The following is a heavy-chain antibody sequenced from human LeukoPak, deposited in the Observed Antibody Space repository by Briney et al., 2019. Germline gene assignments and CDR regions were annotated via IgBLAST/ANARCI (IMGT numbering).Heavy chain of an antibody. D-gene: IGHD3-10*01. V-gene: IGHV4-31*03. Sequence: SQTLSLTCTVSGGSISSGGYYWSWIRQHPRKGLEWIGYIYYSGSTYYNPSLKSRVTISVDTSKNQFSLKLSSVTAADTAVYYCARVFYYYGSGSYYPNQTPTQSYYFDYWGQGTLVTVSS. CDR1: GGSISSGGYY. CDR3: ARVFYYYGSGSYYPNQTPTQSYYFDY. CDR2: IYYSGST. J-gene: IGHJ4*02.